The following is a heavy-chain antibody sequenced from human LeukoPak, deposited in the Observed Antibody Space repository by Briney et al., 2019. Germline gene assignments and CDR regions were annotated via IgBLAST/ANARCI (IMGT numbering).Heavy chain of an antibody. CDR1: GYNFTSYY. CDR2: IIPIFGTA. D-gene: IGHD2-2*01. CDR3: ARMHCSSTSCPIDY. Sequence: SVKVSCKASGYNFTSYYMHWVRQAPGQGLERMGGIIPIFGTANYAQKFQGRVTITTDESTSTAYMELSSLRSEDTAVYYCARMHCSSTSCPIDYWGQGTLVTVSS. J-gene: IGHJ4*02. V-gene: IGHV1-69*05.